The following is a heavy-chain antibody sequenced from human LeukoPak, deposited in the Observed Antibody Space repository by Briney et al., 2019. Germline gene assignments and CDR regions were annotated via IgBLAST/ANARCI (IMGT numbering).Heavy chain of an antibody. CDR3: ARVQYSGSYHYFDY. CDR1: GFTFSSYE. J-gene: IGHJ4*02. CDR2: ISSSGSTI. D-gene: IGHD1-26*01. Sequence: GGSLRLSCAACGFTFSSYEMNWVRQAPGKGLEWVSYISSSGSTIYYADSVKGRFTISRDNAKNSLYLQMNSLRAEDTAVYYCARVQYSGSYHYFDYWGQGTLVTVSS. V-gene: IGHV3-48*03.